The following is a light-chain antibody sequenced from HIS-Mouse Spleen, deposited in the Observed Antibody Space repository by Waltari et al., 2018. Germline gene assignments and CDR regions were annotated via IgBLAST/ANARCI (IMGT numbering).Light chain of an antibody. J-gene: IGLJ2*01. CDR3: SSYAGSNNL. CDR1: SSDVGSYNL. V-gene: IGLV2-23*01. Sequence: QSALTQPASVSGSPGQSITISCTGTSSDVGSYNLVSWYQQHPGKAPKLMIYEGSKRPSGVSNRFSGSKSGNTASLTISGLQAEDEADYYCSSYAGSNNLFGGGTKLTVL. CDR2: EGS.